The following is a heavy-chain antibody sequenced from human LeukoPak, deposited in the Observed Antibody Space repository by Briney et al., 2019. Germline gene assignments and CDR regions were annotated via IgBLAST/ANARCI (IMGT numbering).Heavy chain of an antibody. CDR3: VRTVYYYDSSGYKLYYFDY. Sequence: ASVKVSCKASGYTFTSYAMNWVRQAPGQGLEWMGWINTNTGNPTYAQGFTGRFVFSLDTSVSTAYLQISSPKAEDTAVYYCVRTVYYYDSSGYKLYYFDYWGQGTLVTVSS. V-gene: IGHV7-4-1*02. J-gene: IGHJ4*02. CDR1: GYTFTSYA. D-gene: IGHD3-22*01. CDR2: INTNTGNP.